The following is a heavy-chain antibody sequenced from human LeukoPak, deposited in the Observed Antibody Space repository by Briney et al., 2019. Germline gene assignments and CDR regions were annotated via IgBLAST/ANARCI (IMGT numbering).Heavy chain of an antibody. J-gene: IGHJ4*02. Sequence: PGGSLRLSCAASGFTFSNAWMSWVRQAPGKGLEWVGRIKSKTDGGTTDYAAPVKGRFTISRDDSKNTLYLQVNSLKTEDTAVYYCTTDLSQDVLGIPLDYWGQGTLVTVSS. CDR1: GFTFSNAW. V-gene: IGHV3-15*01. CDR2: IKSKTDGGTT. CDR3: TTDLSQDVLGIPLDY. D-gene: IGHD2-2*02.